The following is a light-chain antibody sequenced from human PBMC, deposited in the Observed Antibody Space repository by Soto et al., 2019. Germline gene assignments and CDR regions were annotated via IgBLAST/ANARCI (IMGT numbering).Light chain of an antibody. J-gene: IGLJ3*02. V-gene: IGLV2-14*01. CDR3: SSYTGSTTLGV. CDR1: SSDVGGYTY. Sequence: QSALTQPASVSGSPGQSITISCTGTSSDVGGYTYVSWYQQHPGKAPKLIIYDVTYRPSGVSDRFSGSKSANTASLAISGLQPEDEADYYCSSYTGSTTLGVFGGGTQLTVL. CDR2: DVT.